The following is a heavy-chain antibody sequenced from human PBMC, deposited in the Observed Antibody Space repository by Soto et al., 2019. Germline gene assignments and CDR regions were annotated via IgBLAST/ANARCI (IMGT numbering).Heavy chain of an antibody. V-gene: IGHV3-30*18. CDR1: GFTFSSYG. Sequence: GGSLRLSCAASGFTFSSYGMHWVRQAPGKGLEWVAVISYDGSNKYYADSVKGRFTISRDNSKNTLYLQMNSLRAEDTAVYYCAKERIAVAGANYYYYMDVWGKGTTVTVSS. CDR3: AKERIAVAGANYYYYMDV. J-gene: IGHJ6*03. D-gene: IGHD6-19*01. CDR2: ISYDGSNK.